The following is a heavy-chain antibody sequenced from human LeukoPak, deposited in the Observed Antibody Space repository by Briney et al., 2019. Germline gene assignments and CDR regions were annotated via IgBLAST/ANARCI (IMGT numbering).Heavy chain of an antibody. J-gene: IGHJ5*02. CDR1: GVSFSDFY. CDR2: INHSGST. V-gene: IGHV4-34*01. Sequence: SETLSLTCAVYGVSFSDFYWSWIRQPPGKGLEWIGEINHSGSTNYNPSLKSRVTISVDTSKNQFSLKLSSVTAADTAVYYCARSRGITRMVWFDPWGQGTLVTVSS. CDR3: ARSRGITRMVWFDP. D-gene: IGHD2-2*01.